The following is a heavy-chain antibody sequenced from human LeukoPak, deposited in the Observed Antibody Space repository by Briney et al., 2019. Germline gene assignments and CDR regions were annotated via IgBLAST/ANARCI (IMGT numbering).Heavy chain of an antibody. Sequence: GGSLRLSCAASGFTVSTNYMSWVRQAPGKGLEWVSVIYSDGRTYYADSVKGRFTISRDNSKNTPYLQMNSPRAEDTAVYYCARDSGRFDVFDIWGQGTMVTVSS. V-gene: IGHV3-53*01. CDR3: ARDSGRFDVFDI. D-gene: IGHD3-10*01. CDR2: IYSDGRT. CDR1: GFTVSTNY. J-gene: IGHJ3*02.